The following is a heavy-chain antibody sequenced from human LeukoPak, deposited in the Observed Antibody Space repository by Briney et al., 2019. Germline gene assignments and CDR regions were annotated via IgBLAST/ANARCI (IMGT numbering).Heavy chain of an antibody. CDR1: GFTFSSYS. J-gene: IGHJ5*02. CDR3: ARAGGSSWLYNWFDP. V-gene: IGHV3-21*01. CDR2: ISSSSSYI. Sequence: GGSLGLSCAASGFTFSSYSMNWVRQAPGKGLEWVSSISSSSSYIYYADSVKGRFTISRDNAKNSLYLQMNSLRAEDTAVYYCARAGGSSWLYNWFDPWGQGTLVTVSS. D-gene: IGHD6-13*01.